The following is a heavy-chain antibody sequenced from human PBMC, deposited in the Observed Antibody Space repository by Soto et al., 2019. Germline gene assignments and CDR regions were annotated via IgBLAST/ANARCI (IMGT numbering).Heavy chain of an antibody. J-gene: IGHJ6*02. Sequence: SETLSLTCAVSGGSISSSNWWSWVRQPPGKGLEWIGEIYHSGSTNYNPSLKSRVTISVDKSKNQFSLKLSAVTAADTAVYYCARAILAYCGGDCYSAPPVDYYYGMDVWGQGTTVTVSS. D-gene: IGHD2-21*02. CDR3: ARAILAYCGGDCYSAPPVDYYYGMDV. V-gene: IGHV4-4*02. CDR2: IYHSGST. CDR1: GGSISSSNW.